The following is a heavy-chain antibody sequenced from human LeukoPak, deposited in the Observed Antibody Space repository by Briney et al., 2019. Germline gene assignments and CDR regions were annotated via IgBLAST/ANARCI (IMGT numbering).Heavy chain of an antibody. CDR3: TTSPGITVFGVVTDY. J-gene: IGHJ4*02. Sequence: GGSLRLSCAASGPTVRNAFMNWVRQAPGKGLEWVGRIESSTDGGTTDYAAPVKGRFTMSRDDSKNTLYLQMNNVKTEDTGVYYCTTSPGITVFGVVTDYWGQGTLVIVSS. CDR2: IESSTDGGTT. V-gene: IGHV3-15*04. CDR1: GPTVRNAF. D-gene: IGHD3-3*01.